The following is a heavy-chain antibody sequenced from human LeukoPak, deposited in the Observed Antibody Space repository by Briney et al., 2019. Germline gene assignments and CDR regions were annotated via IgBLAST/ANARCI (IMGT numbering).Heavy chain of an antibody. CDR2: IYHTGST. J-gene: IGHJ4*02. V-gene: IGHV4-30-2*01. D-gene: IGHD6-13*01. Sequence: SQTLSLTCAVSGDSISSGGYSWSWIRQPPGKGLEYIGYIYHTGSTYYSPSLKSRVTISVDRSKNQFSLKLSSVTAADTAVYYCARAVGIDFDYWGQGTLVTVSS. CDR1: GDSISSGGYS. CDR3: ARAVGIDFDY.